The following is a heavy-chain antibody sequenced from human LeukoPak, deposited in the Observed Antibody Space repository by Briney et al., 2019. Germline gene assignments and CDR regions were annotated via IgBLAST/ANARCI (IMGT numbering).Heavy chain of an antibody. D-gene: IGHD2-2*01. CDR2: ISAYNGNT. V-gene: IGHV1-18*01. J-gene: IGHJ5*02. Sequence: ASVKVSCKASGYTFTSYGISWVRQAPGQGLEWMGWISAYNGNTNYAQKLQGRVTMTTDTSTSTAYMELRSLRSDDTAVYYCARVGAKDIVVVPAAKNWFDPWGQGTLVTVSS. CDR3: ARVGAKDIVVVPAAKNWFDP. CDR1: GYTFTSYG.